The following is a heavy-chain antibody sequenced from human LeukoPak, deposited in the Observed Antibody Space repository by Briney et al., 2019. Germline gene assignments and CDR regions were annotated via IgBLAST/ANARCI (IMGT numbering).Heavy chain of an antibody. V-gene: IGHV4-31*03. D-gene: IGHD2-21*02. J-gene: IGHJ6*03. CDR1: GGSISSGGYY. CDR2: IYYSGST. CDR3: ARARPAYCGGDCNYYYYYYYMGV. Sequence: SETLSLTCTVSGGSISSGGYYWSWIRQHPGKGLEWIGYIYYSGSTYYNPSLKSRVTISVDTSKNQFSLKLSSVTAADTAVYYCARARPAYCGGDCNYYYYYYYMGVWGKGTTVTVSS.